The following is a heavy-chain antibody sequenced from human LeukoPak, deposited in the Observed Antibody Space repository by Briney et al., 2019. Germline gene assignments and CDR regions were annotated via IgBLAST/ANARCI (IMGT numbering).Heavy chain of an antibody. CDR1: GFTFSTYW. CDR3: ARFAAVTAGDF. D-gene: IGHD2-21*02. J-gene: IGHJ4*02. Sequence: GGSLRLSYAASGFTFSTYWMHWVRQAPGKGLEWVSRILPDGSDANYADSVQGRFIISRDNAKNTLYLQMNSLKAEDTAVYFCARFAAVTAGDFWGQGALVTVSS. CDR2: ILPDGSDA. V-gene: IGHV3-74*01.